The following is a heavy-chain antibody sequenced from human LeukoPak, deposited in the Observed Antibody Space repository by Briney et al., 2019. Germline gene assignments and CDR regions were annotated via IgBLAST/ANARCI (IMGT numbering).Heavy chain of an antibody. J-gene: IGHJ4*02. D-gene: IGHD6-13*01. V-gene: IGHV3-23*01. CDR1: GFTFSSYA. CDR3: AKTVAAAGTWSFEY. CDR2: ISGSGGST. Sequence: GGSLRLSCAASGFTFSSYAMSWVRQAPGKGLEWVSAISGSGGSTYYADSVKGRFTISRDNSKNTLYLHMKSLRAEDTAVYYCAKTVAAAGTWSFEYWGQGTLVTVSS.